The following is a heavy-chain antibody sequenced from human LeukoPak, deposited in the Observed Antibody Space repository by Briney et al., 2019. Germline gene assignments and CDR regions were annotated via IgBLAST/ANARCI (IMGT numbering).Heavy chain of an antibody. CDR2: MNPNSGNT. V-gene: IGHV1-8*02. CDR3: ARTLGGGSPRPFDY. CDR1: GGTFSSYA. Sequence: GASVKVSCKASGGTFSSYAISWVRQATGQGLEWMGWMNPNSGNTGYAQRFQGRVTMTRNTSISTAYMELSSLRSDDTAVYYCARTLGGGSPRPFDYWGQGTLVTVSS. D-gene: IGHD1-26*01. J-gene: IGHJ4*02.